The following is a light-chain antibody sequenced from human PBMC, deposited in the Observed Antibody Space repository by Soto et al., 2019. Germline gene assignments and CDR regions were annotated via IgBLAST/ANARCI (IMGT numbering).Light chain of an antibody. J-gene: IGKJ3*01. V-gene: IGKV4-1*01. Sequence: IVMTQSPDSLAVSLGDRATINCATSQSVLFSRTNKNYLAWYRQKPGQPPQLLLYWASSRESGVPDRFSGSGSGTYFTLSISSLEAEDVAVYYCQQYLSTPGSFGHATNVEIK. CDR1: QSVLFSRTNKNY. CDR3: QQYLSTPGS. CDR2: WAS.